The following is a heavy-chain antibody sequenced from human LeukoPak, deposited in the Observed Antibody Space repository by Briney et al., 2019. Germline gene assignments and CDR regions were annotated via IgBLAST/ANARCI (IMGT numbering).Heavy chain of an antibody. J-gene: IGHJ4*02. CDR2: IYYSGST. CDR1: GGSISSSSYY. Sequence: SETLSLTCTVSGGSISSSSYYWGWIRQPPGKGLEWIGSIYYSGSTYYNPSLKSRVTISVDTSKNQFSLKLSSVTAADTAVYYCARGRSDSGSYWGDYFDYWGQGTLVTVSS. V-gene: IGHV4-39*01. CDR3: ARGRSDSGSYWGDYFDY. D-gene: IGHD1-26*01.